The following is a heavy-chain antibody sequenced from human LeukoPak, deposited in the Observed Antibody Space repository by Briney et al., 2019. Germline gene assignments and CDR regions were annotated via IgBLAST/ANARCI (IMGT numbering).Heavy chain of an antibody. J-gene: IGHJ3*02. CDR1: GGSISSGSYY. V-gene: IGHV4-61*02. CDR3: VRGGGSGWSAFDI. CDR2: IYTSGST. D-gene: IGHD6-19*01. Sequence: MPSETLSLTCTVSGGSISSGSYYWSWIRQPAGKGLEWIGRIYTSGSTNYNPSLKSRVTISVDTSKNQFSLKLSSVTAADTAVYYCVRGGGSGWSAFDIWGQGTMVTVSS.